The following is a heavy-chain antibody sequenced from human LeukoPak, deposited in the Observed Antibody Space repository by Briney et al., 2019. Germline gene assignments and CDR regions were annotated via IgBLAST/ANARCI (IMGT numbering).Heavy chain of an antibody. J-gene: IGHJ4*02. CDR3: AQGRAAFY. D-gene: IGHD6-25*01. V-gene: IGHV4-34*01. CDR1: GGSFSGYY. CDR2: INHSGST. Sequence: SETLSLTCAVYGGSFSGYYWSWIRQLPGKGLEWIGEINHSGSTNYNPSLKSRVTISVDTSKNQFSLKLSSVTAADTAVYYCAQGRAAFYWGQGTLVTVSS.